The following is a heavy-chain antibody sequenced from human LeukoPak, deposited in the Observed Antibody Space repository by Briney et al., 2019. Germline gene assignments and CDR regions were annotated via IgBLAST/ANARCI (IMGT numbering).Heavy chain of an antibody. J-gene: IGHJ4*02. CDR3: ARDTPFDY. V-gene: IGHV3-21*01. Sequence: RGSLRLSCAASGFTFSSYSMNWVRQAPGKGLEWVSSITSSSRYIYYADSVKGRFTISRDNAKNSLCLQMNSLRDEDTAVYYCARDTPFDYWGQGTLVTVSS. CDR2: ITSSSRYI. CDR1: GFTFSSYS.